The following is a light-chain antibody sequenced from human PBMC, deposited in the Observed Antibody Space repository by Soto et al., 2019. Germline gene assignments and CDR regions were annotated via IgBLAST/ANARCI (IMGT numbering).Light chain of an antibody. CDR1: QSINSW. Sequence: DIQMTQSPSTLSASVGDRVIITCRASQSINSWLAWYQQKPGKAPELLISKASSLQSGVPPRFSGSGSGTEFTLTIISLQPDDFATYYCQQYNTYSWTFGQGTKVEIK. J-gene: IGKJ1*01. V-gene: IGKV1-5*03. CDR2: KAS. CDR3: QQYNTYSWT.